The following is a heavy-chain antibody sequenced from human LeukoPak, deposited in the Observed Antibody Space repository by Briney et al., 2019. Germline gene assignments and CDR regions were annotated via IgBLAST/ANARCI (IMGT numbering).Heavy chain of an antibody. Sequence: GRSLRLSCAASGFTFSSYAMHWVRQAPGKGLEWVAVISYDGSNKYYADSVKGRFTISRDNSKNTLYLQMNSLRAEDTAVYYCARPVSPFDYGIYYFDYWGQGTLVTVSS. V-gene: IGHV3-30-3*01. J-gene: IGHJ4*02. CDR1: GFTFSSYA. CDR2: ISYDGSNK. D-gene: IGHD4-17*01. CDR3: ARPVSPFDYGIYYFDY.